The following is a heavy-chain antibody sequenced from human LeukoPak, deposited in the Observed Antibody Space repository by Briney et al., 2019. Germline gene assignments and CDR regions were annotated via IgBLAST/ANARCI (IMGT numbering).Heavy chain of an antibody. V-gene: IGHV3-48*01. Sequence: GGPLRLSCGASGLTFSTYSMNWVRQAPGKGLEWVSYISSDSGTIYYADSAKGRFTISRDNAKNSLYLQMNSLRAEDTAVYYCARAAQPGFDPWGQGTLVTVSS. J-gene: IGHJ5*02. CDR3: ARAAQPGFDP. CDR1: GLTFSTYS. D-gene: IGHD1-14*01. CDR2: ISSDSGTI.